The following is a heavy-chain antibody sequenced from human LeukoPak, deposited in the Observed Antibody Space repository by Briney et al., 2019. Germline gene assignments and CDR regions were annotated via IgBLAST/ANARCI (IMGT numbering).Heavy chain of an antibody. D-gene: IGHD1-1*01. CDR1: GYTFTSYG. V-gene: IGHV1-18*01. CDR3: ARTRLSLDAFDI. Sequence: ASVKVSCKASGYTFTSYGISWVRQAPEQGLEWMGWISAYNGNTNYAQKLQGRVTMTTDTSTSTAYMELRSLRSDDTAVYYCARTRLSLDAFDIWGQGTMVTVSS. J-gene: IGHJ3*02. CDR2: ISAYNGNT.